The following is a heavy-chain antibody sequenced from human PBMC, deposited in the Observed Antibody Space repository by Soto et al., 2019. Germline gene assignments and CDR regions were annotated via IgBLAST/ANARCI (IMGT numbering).Heavy chain of an antibody. V-gene: IGHV3-53*01. CDR3: ARDIDNRDYYYGLDV. J-gene: IGHJ6*02. D-gene: IGHD1-20*01. Sequence: GGSLRLSCAASGFTVSSNYMSWVRQAPGKGLEWVSVIYSGGSTYYADSVKGRFTISRDNSKNTLYLQMNSLRADDTAVYYCARDIDNRDYYYGLDVWGQGTTVTVSS. CDR1: GFTVSSNY. CDR2: IYSGGST.